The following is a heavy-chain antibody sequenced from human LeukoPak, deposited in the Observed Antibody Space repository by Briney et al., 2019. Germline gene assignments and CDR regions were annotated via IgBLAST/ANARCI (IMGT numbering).Heavy chain of an antibody. V-gene: IGHV3-53*01. CDR3: ARFDTYYYGSGSYYNGDY. CDR2: IYSGGST. CDR1: GFTVSSNY. Sequence: GGSLRLSCAASGFTVSSNYMSWVRQAPGKGLEWVSVIYSGGSTYYADSVKGRFTISRDNSKNTLYLQMNSLRAEDTAVYYCARFDTYYYGSGSYYNGDYWGQGTLVTVSS. D-gene: IGHD3-10*01. J-gene: IGHJ4*02.